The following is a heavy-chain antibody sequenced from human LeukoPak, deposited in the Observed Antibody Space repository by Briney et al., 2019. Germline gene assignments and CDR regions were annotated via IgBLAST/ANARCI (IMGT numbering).Heavy chain of an antibody. J-gene: IGHJ4*02. CDR1: GGTFISYA. CDR2: IIPIFGTA. CDR3: ASNGIVGATTLDY. Sequence: SVKVSCKASGGTFISYAISWVRQAPGQGLEWMGGIIPIFGTANYAQKFQGRVTITADESTSTAYMELSSLRSEDTAVYYCASNGIVGATTLDYWGQGTLVTVSS. D-gene: IGHD1-26*01. V-gene: IGHV1-69*13.